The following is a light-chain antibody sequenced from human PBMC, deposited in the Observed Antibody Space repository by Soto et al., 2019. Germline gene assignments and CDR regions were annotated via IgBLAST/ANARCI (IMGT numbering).Light chain of an antibody. J-gene: IGKJ2*01. CDR1: QSISTW. CDR2: DAS. Sequence: DIQMTQSPSTLSASVGDRVTITCRASQSISTWLAWYQQKPGKAPKLLIYDASRLESGVPSRFSGSGSGTEFTLTISSLQPDDSATYYYQQYNSDSYPFGQGTKLEIK. V-gene: IGKV1-5*01. CDR3: QQYNSDSYP.